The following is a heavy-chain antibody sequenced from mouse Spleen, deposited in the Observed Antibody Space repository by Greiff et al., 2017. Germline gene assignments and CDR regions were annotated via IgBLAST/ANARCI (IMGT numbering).Heavy chain of an antibody. J-gene: IGHJ2*01. D-gene: IGHD4-1*01. CDR1: GFSLTSYG. CDR3: ARHDPLTGTCDY. Sequence: QVQLQQSGPGLVAPSQSLSITCTISGFSLTSYGVHWVRQPPGKGLEWLVVIWSDGSTTYNSALKSRLSISKDNSKSQVFLKVNSLQADDTAMYYCARHDPLTGTCDYWGQGTTLTVSS. CDR2: IWSDGST. V-gene: IGHV2-6-1*01.